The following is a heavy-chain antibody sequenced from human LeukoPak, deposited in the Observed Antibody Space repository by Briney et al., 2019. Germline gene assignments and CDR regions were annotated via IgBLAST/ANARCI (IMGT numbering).Heavy chain of an antibody. CDR1: GFTFSSYA. J-gene: IGHJ6*03. CDR3: AKPSYYYDSSGRRKRDYYYYYMDV. CDR2: ISGSGGST. D-gene: IGHD3-22*01. V-gene: IGHV3-23*01. Sequence: GGSPRLSCAASGFTFSSYAMSWVRQAPGKGLEWVSAISGSGGSTYYADSVKGRFTISRDNSKNTLYLQMNSLRAEDTAVYYCAKPSYYYDSSGRRKRDYYYYYMDVWGKGTTVTVSS.